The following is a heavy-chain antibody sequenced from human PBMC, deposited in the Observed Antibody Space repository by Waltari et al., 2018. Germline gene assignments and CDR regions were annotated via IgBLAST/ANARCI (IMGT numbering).Heavy chain of an antibody. CDR1: GGSISSTNY. J-gene: IGHJ5*02. D-gene: IGHD3-10*01. CDR2: VYHSGAT. Sequence: QLQLQVSGPGLVKPSETLSLTCTVSGGSISSTNYWGWIRQPPGKGLEWIGSVYHSGATDYNASLKSRVTISVDTSRNEFSLRLTSVTAADTALYYCAKQVPAGGSRSYYNTGWFDPWGQGTLVTVSA. V-gene: IGHV4-39*01. CDR3: AKQVPAGGSRSYYNTGWFDP.